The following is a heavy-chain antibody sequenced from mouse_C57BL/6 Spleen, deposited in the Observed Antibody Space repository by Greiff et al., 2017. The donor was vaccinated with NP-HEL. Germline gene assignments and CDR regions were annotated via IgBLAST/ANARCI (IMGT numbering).Heavy chain of an antibody. V-gene: IGHV1-26*01. D-gene: IGHD2-13*01. CDR2: INPNNGGT. J-gene: IGHJ4*01. CDR3: ARDGGDRYAMDY. Sequence: VQLQQSGPELVKPGASVKISCKASGYTFTDYYMNWVKQSHGKSLEWIGDINPNNGGTSYNQKFKGKATLTVDKYSSTAYMELRSLTSEDSAIYYCARDGGDRYAMDYWGQGTSVTVSS. CDR1: GYTFTDYY.